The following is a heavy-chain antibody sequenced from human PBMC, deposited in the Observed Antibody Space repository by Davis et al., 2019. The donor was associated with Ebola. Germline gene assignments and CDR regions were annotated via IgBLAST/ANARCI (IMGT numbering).Heavy chain of an antibody. CDR2: ISAYNGNT. CDR3: ARDLYGSGSYPYCY. V-gene: IGHV1-18*01. J-gene: IGHJ4*02. Sequence: ASVKVSCKASGYTFTSYGISWVRQAPGQGLEWMGWISAYNGNTNYAQKLQGRVTMTTDTSTSTAYMELRSLRAEDTAVYYCARDLYGSGSYPYCYWGQGTLVTVSS. D-gene: IGHD3-10*01. CDR1: GYTFTSYG.